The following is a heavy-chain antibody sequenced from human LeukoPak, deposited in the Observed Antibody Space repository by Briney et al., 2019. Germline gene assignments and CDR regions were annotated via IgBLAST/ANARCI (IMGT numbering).Heavy chain of an antibody. Sequence: PSETLSLTCRVSGVSISSGSNYWGWIRQPPGKTLEWIGSIYSSGSTYYNSSLKSRVIILIDTAKNHFSLKLSSVTAADTAVYYCARGLEQLVTRPFVHWGQGTLVTVSS. CDR3: ARGLEQLVTRPFVH. CDR2: IYSSGST. CDR1: GVSISSGSNY. V-gene: IGHV4-39*07. D-gene: IGHD6-13*01. J-gene: IGHJ4*02.